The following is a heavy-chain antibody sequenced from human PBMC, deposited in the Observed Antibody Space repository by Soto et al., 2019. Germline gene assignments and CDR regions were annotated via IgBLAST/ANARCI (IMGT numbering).Heavy chain of an antibody. D-gene: IGHD2-2*01. CDR3: ARVGYCSDTRCYYGQDYYFFYGMDV. Sequence: QGHLVQSGAEVKRPGASVKVSCKASGYTFTGYYMHWVRQVPGQGLEWMGWINPNSGDKDYAQKFQGRVTLTREKSLSTAYMELSSLKSDDTAVYYCARVGYCSDTRCYYGQDYYFFYGMDVWGQGTTVTVS. J-gene: IGHJ6*02. CDR1: GYTFTGYY. V-gene: IGHV1-2*02. CDR2: INPNSGDK.